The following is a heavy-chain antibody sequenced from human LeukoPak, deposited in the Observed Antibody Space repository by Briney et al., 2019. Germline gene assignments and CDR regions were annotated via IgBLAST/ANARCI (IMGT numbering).Heavy chain of an antibody. CDR1: GGTFSSYA. CDR2: IIPIFGTA. CDR3: ARGSCSSPSCQLESDMDV. V-gene: IGHV1-69*05. J-gene: IGHJ6*03. D-gene: IGHD2-2*01. Sequence: SVKVSCKASGGTFSSYAISWVRQAPGQGLEWMGGIIPIFGTANYAQKFQGRVTITTDESTSTAYMELSSLRSEDTAVYYCARGSCSSPSCQLESDMDVWGKGTTVTVSS.